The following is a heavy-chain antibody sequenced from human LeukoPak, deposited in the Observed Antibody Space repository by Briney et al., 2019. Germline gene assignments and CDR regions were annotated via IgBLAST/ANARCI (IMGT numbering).Heavy chain of an antibody. V-gene: IGHV4-34*01. CDR3: ARARRTHDSSGYYYFDY. J-gene: IGHJ4*02. D-gene: IGHD3-22*01. Sequence: SETLSLTCAVYGGSFSGYYWSWIRQPPGKGLEWIGEINHSGSTYYNPSLKSRVTISVDRSKNQFSLKLSSVTAADTAVYYCARARRTHDSSGYYYFDYWGQGTLVTVSS. CDR1: GGSFSGYY. CDR2: INHSGST.